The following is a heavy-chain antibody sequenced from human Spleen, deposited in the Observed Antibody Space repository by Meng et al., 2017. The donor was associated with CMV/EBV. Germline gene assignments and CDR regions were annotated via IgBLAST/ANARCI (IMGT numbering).Heavy chain of an antibody. V-gene: IGHV3-23*01. CDR2: ISASGGST. CDR3: AKRGSGWSEFFDY. CDR1: GFTFTSSA. D-gene: IGHD6-19*01. J-gene: IGHJ4*02. Sequence: AASGFTFTSSAMSWVRQAPGKGLEWVSAISASGGSTFYADSVKGRFTIFRDNSKNTLYLQMNSLRAEDTAIYYCAKRGSGWSEFFDYWGQGTLVTVSS.